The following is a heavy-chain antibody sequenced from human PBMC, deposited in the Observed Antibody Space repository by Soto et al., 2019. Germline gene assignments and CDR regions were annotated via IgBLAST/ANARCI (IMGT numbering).Heavy chain of an antibody. V-gene: IGHV3-23*01. D-gene: IGHD3-3*01. CDR3: AKGHDFWSGYYISRGFDY. CDR1: GLTFSGFA. J-gene: IGHJ4*02. CDR2: ISGSGGST. Sequence: GGPLRLSCAASGLTFSGFAVSRVRQATGKGLEWVSAISGSGGSTYYADSVKGRFTISRDNSKNTLYLQMNSLRAEDTAVYYCAKGHDFWSGYYISRGFDYWGQGTLVTVSS.